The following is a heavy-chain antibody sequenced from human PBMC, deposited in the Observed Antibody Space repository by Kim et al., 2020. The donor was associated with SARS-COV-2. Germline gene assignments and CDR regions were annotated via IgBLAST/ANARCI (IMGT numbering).Heavy chain of an antibody. J-gene: IGHJ4*02. CDR3: ARDYYYDSRAFDY. D-gene: IGHD3-22*01. V-gene: IGHV3-48*03. Sequence: YADSVKGRFTISRDNAKNSLYLQMNSLRAEDTAVYYCARDYYYDSRAFDYWGQGTLVTVSS.